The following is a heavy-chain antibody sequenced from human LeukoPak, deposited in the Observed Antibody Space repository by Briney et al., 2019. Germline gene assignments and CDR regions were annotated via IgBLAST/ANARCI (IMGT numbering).Heavy chain of an antibody. J-gene: IGHJ6*03. D-gene: IGHD3-22*01. CDR2: MNPNSGNT. Sequence: GASVKVSCTACRYTYTRYDINWLRQATGQGLEWMGWMNPNSGNTGYAQKFQGRVTMTRNTSISTAYMELSSLRSEDTAVYYCARTLGVSSGYYDSYYYMDVWGKGTTVTVSS. CDR1: RYTYTRYD. V-gene: IGHV1-8*01. CDR3: ARTLGVSSGYYDSYYYMDV.